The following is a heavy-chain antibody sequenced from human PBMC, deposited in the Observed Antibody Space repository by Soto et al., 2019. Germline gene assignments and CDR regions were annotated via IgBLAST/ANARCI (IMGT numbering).Heavy chain of an antibody. J-gene: IGHJ4*02. Sequence: VQLVESGGGVVQPGRSLRLSCAASGFTFSDYAMHWVRQAPGKGLEWVAVVSHDGRNTHYADSVKGRFTISRDSSKNTVSLEMTRLRDEDTAVCYCAKGGRQWLVTSDFNYWGQGSLVTVSS. V-gene: IGHV3-30*18. CDR2: VSHDGRNT. CDR3: AKGGRQWLVTSDFNY. CDR1: GFTFSDYA. D-gene: IGHD6-19*01.